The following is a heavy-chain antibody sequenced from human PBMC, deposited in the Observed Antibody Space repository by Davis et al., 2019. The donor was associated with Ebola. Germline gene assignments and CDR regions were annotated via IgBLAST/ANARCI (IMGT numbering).Heavy chain of an antibody. J-gene: IGHJ5*02. CDR2: VSSRSRYI. D-gene: IGHD2-2*02. V-gene: IGHV3-21*01. Sequence: GGSLRLSCTASGFTFSTYSLNWVRQAPGKGLEWVSTVSSRSRYIYYADSVKGRFTISRDDATNSLFLQMTSLRADDTAVYYCARDLNTHLDTWGQGTLVTVSS. CDR3: ARDLNTHLDT. CDR1: GFTFSTYS.